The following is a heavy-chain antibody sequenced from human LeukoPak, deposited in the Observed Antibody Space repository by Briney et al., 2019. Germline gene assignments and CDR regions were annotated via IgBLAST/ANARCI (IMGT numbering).Heavy chain of an antibody. D-gene: IGHD3-10*01. CDR1: GYTFTSYW. CDR2: IYPHDSDT. J-gene: IGHJ4*02. V-gene: IGHV5-51*01. CDR3: ARHGPGYGSGSYGQDAAFDF. Sequence: PGESLKISCKGSGYTFTSYWIGWVRQMPGKGLEWMGIIYPHDSDTRYSPSFQGQVTISADKSISTAYLQWSSLKASDTAMYYCARHGPGYGSGSYGQDAAFDFWGQGTLVTVSS.